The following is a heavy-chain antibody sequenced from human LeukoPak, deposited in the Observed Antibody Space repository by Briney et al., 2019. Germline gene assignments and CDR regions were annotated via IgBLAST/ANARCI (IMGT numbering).Heavy chain of an antibody. CDR1: GFTFSSYS. V-gene: IGHV3-21*01. CDR3: AGHHQAYSRTY. Sequence: GGSLRLSCAASGFTFSSYSMNWVRQAPGKGLEWVSSISSSSSYIYYADSVKGRFTISRDNAKDTLYLQMNSLRAEDTGVYYCAGHHQAYSRTYWGQGTLVTVSS. D-gene: IGHD6-13*01. J-gene: IGHJ4*02. CDR2: ISSSSSYI.